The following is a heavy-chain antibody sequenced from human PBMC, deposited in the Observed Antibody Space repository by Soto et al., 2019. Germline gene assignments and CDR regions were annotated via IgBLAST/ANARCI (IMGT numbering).Heavy chain of an antibody. CDR3: AKFEGHPLEYWYLDF. J-gene: IGHJ2*01. D-gene: IGHD1-1*01. Sequence: EVQLLESGGGLVQPGGSLRLSCAASGFTFSAYAMGWVRQAPGKGLEWVSTIHGGGGATHYADSVKGRFTISRDDSKNKLYAQMKSLRGQATAVYFCAKFEGHPLEYWYLDFWGRGTLVTVSS. V-gene: IGHV3-23*01. CDR1: GFTFSAYA. CDR2: IHGGGGAT.